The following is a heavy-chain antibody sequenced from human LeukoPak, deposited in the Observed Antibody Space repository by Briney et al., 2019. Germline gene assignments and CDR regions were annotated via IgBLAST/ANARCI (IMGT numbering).Heavy chain of an antibody. CDR3: AKGGEFVYYDSSWDY. CDR2: ISGSGGST. D-gene: IGHD3-22*01. V-gene: IGHV3-23*01. J-gene: IGHJ4*02. Sequence: GGSLRLSCAASGFIFSSYAMSWVRQAPGKGLEWVSAISGSGGSTYYADSVKGRFTISRDNSKNTLYLQMNSLRAEDTAVYYCAKGGEFVYYDSSWDYWGQGTLVTVSS. CDR1: GFIFSSYA.